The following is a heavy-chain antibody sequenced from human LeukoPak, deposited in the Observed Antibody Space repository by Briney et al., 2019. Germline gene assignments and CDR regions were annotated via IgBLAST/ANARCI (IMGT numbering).Heavy chain of an antibody. CDR3: ARRRERRRTDRFDYFDY. CDR2: ISCSGST. J-gene: IGHJ4*02. CDR1: GGSISSYF. Sequence: SETLSLTCTVSGGSISSYFGSWFRQPPGKGLEWIGYISCSGSTNYNPSLKSRITISLDTSKNQFSLKLSSVTAADTAVYYCARRRERRRTDRFDYFDYWGQGDLVAVSS. D-gene: IGHD1-26*01. V-gene: IGHV4-59*08.